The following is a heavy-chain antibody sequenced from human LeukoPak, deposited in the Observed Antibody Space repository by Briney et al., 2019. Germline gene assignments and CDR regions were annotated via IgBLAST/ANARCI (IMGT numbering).Heavy chain of an antibody. CDR2: IYPGDSDT. V-gene: IGHV5-51*01. D-gene: IGHD3-3*01. Sequence: GESLRISCKGSGYAFSSYWIGWVRQMPGKGLEWMGIIYPGDSDTRYSPSLQGQVTISVDTSIGTAYLQWSSLKASDTAIYYCARQNDFRLDYWGQGTLVTVSS. J-gene: IGHJ4*02. CDR3: ARQNDFRLDY. CDR1: GYAFSSYW.